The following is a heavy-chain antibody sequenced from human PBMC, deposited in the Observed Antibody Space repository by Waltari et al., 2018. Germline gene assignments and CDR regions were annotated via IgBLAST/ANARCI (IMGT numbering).Heavy chain of an antibody. V-gene: IGHV3-74*01. CDR3: ASYIAAAPVRAFDI. D-gene: IGHD6-13*01. CDR2: INSDESST. J-gene: IGHJ3*02. CDR1: GFTFSSYW. Sequence: EVQLVESGGGLVQPGGSLRLSCAASGFTFSSYWMHWVRQAPGKGLVWVSRINSDESSTSYADSVKGRFTSSRDNAKNTLYLQMNSLRAEDTAVYYCASYIAAAPVRAFDIWGQGTMVTVSS.